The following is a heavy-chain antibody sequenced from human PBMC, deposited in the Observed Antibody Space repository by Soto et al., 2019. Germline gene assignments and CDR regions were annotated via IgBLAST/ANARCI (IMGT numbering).Heavy chain of an antibody. J-gene: IGHJ4*02. D-gene: IGHD3-10*01. CDR1: GYSFTIYW. V-gene: IGHV5-51*01. Sequence: GAALKISCEGSGYSFTIYWIGWVRQMTGKGLEWMGIIYPGDSDTRYSPSFQGQVTISADRSISTAYLQWNSLKASDTAIYYCARRGASGSIDYWGQGTLVTVSS. CDR3: ARRGASGSIDY. CDR2: IYPGDSDT.